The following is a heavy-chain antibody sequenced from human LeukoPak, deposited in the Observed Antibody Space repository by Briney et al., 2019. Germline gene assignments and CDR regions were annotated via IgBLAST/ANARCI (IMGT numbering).Heavy chain of an antibody. CDR2: IYYSGST. J-gene: IGHJ4*02. D-gene: IGHD3-22*01. V-gene: IGHV4-39*01. Sequence: SETLSLTCTVSGGSISSSSYYWGWIRQPPGKGLEWIGSIYYSGSTSYNPSLKSRVTISVDTSKNQFSLKLSSVTAADTAVYYCASQGRKNYDSSGYYYASWGQGTLVTVSS. CDR3: ASQGRKNYDSSGYYYAS. CDR1: GGSISSSSYY.